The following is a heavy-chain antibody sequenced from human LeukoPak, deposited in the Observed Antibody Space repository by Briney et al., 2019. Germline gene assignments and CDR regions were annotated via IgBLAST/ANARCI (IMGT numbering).Heavy chain of an antibody. CDR3: ARGYSLALFDY. Sequence: WASVKVSCKASGYTFTSYYIHWVRQAPGQGLEWMGIINPSGGSTSYAQNFQGRVTMTRDTSTSTVYMELSSLRSEDTAVYYCARGYSLALFDYWGQGTLVTVSS. CDR2: INPSGGST. D-gene: IGHD5-18*01. J-gene: IGHJ4*02. CDR1: GYTFTSYY. V-gene: IGHV1-46*03.